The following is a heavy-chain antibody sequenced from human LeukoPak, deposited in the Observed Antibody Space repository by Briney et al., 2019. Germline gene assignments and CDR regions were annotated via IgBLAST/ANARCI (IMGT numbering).Heavy chain of an antibody. Sequence: PSETLSLNCTVSGASISGHYLTWLRQPPGKGLEWIGYISHIGSTNYNPSLKSRVTISVDTSKNQFSLKLTSVTAADTAVYYCARDRISINALDMWGQGTMVTVSS. D-gene: IGHD1-14*01. CDR2: ISHIGST. J-gene: IGHJ3*02. CDR3: ARDRISINALDM. V-gene: IGHV4-59*11. CDR1: GASISGHY.